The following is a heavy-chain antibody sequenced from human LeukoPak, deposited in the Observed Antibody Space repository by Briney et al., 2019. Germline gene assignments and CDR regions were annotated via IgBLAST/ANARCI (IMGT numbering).Heavy chain of an antibody. D-gene: IGHD1-26*01. CDR2: IYHSGST. J-gene: IGHJ4*02. V-gene: IGHV4-38-2*02. CDR3: ARDFLALLVGATPGQV. Sequence: SETLSLTCTVSGYSISSGYYWGWIRQPPGKGLEWIGSIYHSGSTYYNPSLKSRVTISVDTSKNQFSLKLSSVTAADTAVYYCARDFLALLVGATPGQVWGQGTLVTVSS. CDR1: GYSISSGYY.